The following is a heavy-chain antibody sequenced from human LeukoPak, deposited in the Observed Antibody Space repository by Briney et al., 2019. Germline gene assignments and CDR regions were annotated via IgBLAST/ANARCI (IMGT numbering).Heavy chain of an antibody. D-gene: IGHD3-22*01. V-gene: IGHV4-39*01. CDR2: IYLTGST. CDR1: SDSISRSYFY. Sequence: PSETLSLTCTVTSDSISRSYFYWGWVRQPPGKGLEWIGSIYLTGSTYYNSSLKSRLTISLDTSRDQFSLKLSSVTAADTAVYYCARLGDSGYYADFWGQGTLVPVSS. CDR3: ARLGDSGYYADF. J-gene: IGHJ4*02.